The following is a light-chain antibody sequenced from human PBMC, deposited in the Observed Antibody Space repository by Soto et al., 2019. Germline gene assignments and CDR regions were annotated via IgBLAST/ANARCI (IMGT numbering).Light chain of an antibody. CDR2: AAT. CDR1: QTIDTY. CDR3: QVSDATWT. V-gene: IGKV1-39*01. Sequence: DIHLTQSPSSLSASLGDRVTITFRASQTIDTYVNWYQHKPGTAPKVLIYAATYLQNGVPSRFSGSGSGTDFTLTISSLQPEDFATYYCQVSDATWTFGQGTKVDIK. J-gene: IGKJ1*01.